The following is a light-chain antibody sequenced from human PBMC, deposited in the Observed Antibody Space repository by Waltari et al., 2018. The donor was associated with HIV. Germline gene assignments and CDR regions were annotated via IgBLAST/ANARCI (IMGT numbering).Light chain of an antibody. CDR1: QSVRSTY. CDR3: QHYIRSPPMFT. J-gene: IGKJ2*01. CDR2: AAS. V-gene: IGKV3-20*01. Sequence: EIVLTQSPGTLSLSPGERATLSCRASQSVRSTYLAWYQHKPGQAPRLLIYAASNRATGVPDRFTGSGSGTHFTLTISTLEPEDFAVYYCQHYIRSPPMFTFGQGTKLEIK.